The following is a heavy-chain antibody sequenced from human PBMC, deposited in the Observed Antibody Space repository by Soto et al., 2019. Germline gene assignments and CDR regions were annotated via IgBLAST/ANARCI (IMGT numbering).Heavy chain of an antibody. CDR1: GYTFTGYY. CDR3: ARDGYPTTGTETGLYYYYGMDV. Sequence: ASVKVSCKASGYTFTGYYMHWVRQAPGQGLEWMGWINPNSGGTNYAQKFQGRVTMTRDTSTSTAYMELSRLRSDDTAVYYCARDGYPTTGTETGLYYYYGMDVWGQGTTVTVSS. CDR2: INPNSGGT. V-gene: IGHV1-2*02. D-gene: IGHD1-1*01. J-gene: IGHJ6*02.